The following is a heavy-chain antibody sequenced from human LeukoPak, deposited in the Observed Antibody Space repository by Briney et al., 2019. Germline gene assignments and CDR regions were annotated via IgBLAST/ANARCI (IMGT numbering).Heavy chain of an antibody. J-gene: IGHJ4*02. V-gene: IGHV3-23*01. CDR3: AKGGAAADYYFDY. D-gene: IGHD6-13*01. CDR1: AFTFSNYA. Sequence: GGSLRLSCAAPAFTFSNYAMAWVRQAPGKGLQWVSAISGGGGSTSYADSVKGRFTISRDNSKNTLYLQMNSLRPEDTAVYYCAKGGAAADYYFDYWGQGTLVIVSS. CDR2: ISGGGGST.